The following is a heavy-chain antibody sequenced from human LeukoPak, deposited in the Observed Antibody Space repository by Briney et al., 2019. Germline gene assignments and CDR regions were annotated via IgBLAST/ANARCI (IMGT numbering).Heavy chain of an antibody. Sequence: GASVKVSCKASGYTFTGYYMHWVRQAPGQGLEWMGWINPNSGGTNYAQKFQGRVTMTRDTSISTAYTELSRLRSDDTAVYYCARASGMAVAGTFDYWGQGTLVTVSS. V-gene: IGHV1-2*02. CDR2: INPNSGGT. CDR3: ARASGMAVAGTFDY. CDR1: GYTFTGYY. J-gene: IGHJ4*02. D-gene: IGHD6-19*01.